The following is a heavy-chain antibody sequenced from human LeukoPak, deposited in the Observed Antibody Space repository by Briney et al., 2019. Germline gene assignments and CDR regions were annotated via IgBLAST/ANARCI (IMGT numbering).Heavy chain of an antibody. Sequence: ASVKVSCKASGYTFTGYYMHWVRQAPGQGLEWMGWINPNSGGTNYAQKLQGRVTMTTDTSTSTAYMELRSLRSDDTAVYYCARAGQVLGYCSGGSCGPDYYDSSGYEYWGQGTLVTVSS. CDR1: GYTFTGYY. V-gene: IGHV1-2*02. CDR2: INPNSGGT. D-gene: IGHD2-15*01. CDR3: ARAGQVLGYCSGGSCGPDYYDSSGYEY. J-gene: IGHJ4*02.